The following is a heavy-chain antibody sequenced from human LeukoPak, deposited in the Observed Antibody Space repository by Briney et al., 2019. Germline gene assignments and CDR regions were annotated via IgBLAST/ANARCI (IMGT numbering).Heavy chain of an antibody. J-gene: IGHJ4*02. Sequence: GGSLGLSCAASGFTFSSYAMSWVRQAPGKGLEWVSAISGSGGSTYYADSVKGRFTISRDNSKNTLYLQMNSLRAEDTAVYYCAKDTYYYDSSGTFDYWGQGTLVTVSS. V-gene: IGHV3-23*01. CDR2: ISGSGGST. CDR3: AKDTYYYDSSGTFDY. CDR1: GFTFSSYA. D-gene: IGHD3-22*01.